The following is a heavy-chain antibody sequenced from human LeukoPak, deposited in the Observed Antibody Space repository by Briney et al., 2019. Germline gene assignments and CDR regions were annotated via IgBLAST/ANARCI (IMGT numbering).Heavy chain of an antibody. Sequence: ASVKVSCKASGYTFTGYYMHWVRQAPGQGLEWMGWINPNSGGTNYAQKFQGWVTMTRDMSISTAYMELSRLRSDDTAVYYCAREEVVAVAGTWYYYGMDVWGQGTTVTVSS. CDR2: INPNSGGT. J-gene: IGHJ6*02. V-gene: IGHV1-2*04. CDR1: GYTFTGYY. CDR3: AREEVVAVAGTWYYYGMDV. D-gene: IGHD6-19*01.